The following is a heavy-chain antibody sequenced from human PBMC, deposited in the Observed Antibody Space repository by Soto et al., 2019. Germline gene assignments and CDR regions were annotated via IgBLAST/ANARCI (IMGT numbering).Heavy chain of an antibody. Sequence: EVPLVESGGGLVQPGGSLRLSCAASGFTVSSNYMSWVRQAPGKGLEWVSVIYSGGSTYYADSVKGRFTISRDNSKNTLYLQMNSLRAEDTAVYYCARDKGAHYYDSSGADYWGQGTLVTVSS. V-gene: IGHV3-66*01. CDR2: IYSGGST. CDR3: ARDKGAHYYDSSGADY. D-gene: IGHD3-22*01. CDR1: GFTVSSNY. J-gene: IGHJ4*02.